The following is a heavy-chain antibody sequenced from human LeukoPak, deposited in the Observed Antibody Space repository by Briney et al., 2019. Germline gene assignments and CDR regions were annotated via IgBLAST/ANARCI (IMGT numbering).Heavy chain of an antibody. D-gene: IGHD3-10*01. V-gene: IGHV3-74*01. CDR3: ARDPPYGSGRDFDY. Sequence: GSLRLSCAASGFTFNNYWMHWVRQAPGKGLEWVSAISGSGGSTYYADSVKGRFTISRDNAKNTLYLQMNSLRVEDTAVYYCARDPPYGSGRDFDYWGQGTLVTVSS. J-gene: IGHJ4*02. CDR1: GFTFNNYW. CDR2: ISGSGGST.